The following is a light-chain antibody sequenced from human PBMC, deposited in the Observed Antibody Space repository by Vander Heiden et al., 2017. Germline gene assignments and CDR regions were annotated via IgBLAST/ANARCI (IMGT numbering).Light chain of an antibody. CDR3: QVWERRSDNHWV. CDR2: AYS. CDR1: NIGRKS. J-gene: IGLJ3*02. V-gene: IGLV3-21*03. Sequence: SYVVTQPPSVSVAPRKTARITFWGNNIGRKSGHWYQPTPSQAPVLVAYAYSDRHGGITERFSGSNSGNTATITISRVEAGDEADDYCQVWERRSDNHWVFGGGTKLTVL.